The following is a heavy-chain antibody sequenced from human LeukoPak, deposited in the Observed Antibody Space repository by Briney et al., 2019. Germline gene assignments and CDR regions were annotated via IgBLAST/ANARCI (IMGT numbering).Heavy chain of an antibody. V-gene: IGHV3-30*18. D-gene: IGHD2-15*01. Sequence: PGGSLRLSCAASGFTFSSYGMHWVRQAPGKGLEWVAVISYDGSNKYYADSVKGRFTISRDNSKNTLYLQMNSLRAEDTAVYYCAKECPGCHDAFDIWGQGTMVSVSS. CDR1: GFTFSSYG. J-gene: IGHJ3*02. CDR3: AKECPGCHDAFDI. CDR2: ISYDGSNK.